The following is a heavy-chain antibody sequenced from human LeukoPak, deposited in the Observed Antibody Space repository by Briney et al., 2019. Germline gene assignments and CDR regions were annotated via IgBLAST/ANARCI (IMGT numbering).Heavy chain of an antibody. CDR2: TYYRSKWYN. Sequence: SQTLSLTCAISGDSVSSNSAAWNWIRQSPSRGLEWLGRTYYRSKWYNDYAVSVKSRITINPDTSKNQFSLQLNSVTPEDTAVYYCARDGAAADDYYYYYGMDVWGRGTTVTVSS. CDR3: ARDGAAADDYYYYYGMDV. D-gene: IGHD6-13*01. V-gene: IGHV6-1*01. J-gene: IGHJ6*02. CDR1: GDSVSSNSAA.